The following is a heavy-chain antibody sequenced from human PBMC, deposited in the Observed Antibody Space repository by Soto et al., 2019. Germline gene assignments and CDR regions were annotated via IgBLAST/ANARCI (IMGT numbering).Heavy chain of an antibody. CDR3: ARYCSSTSCYDY. Sequence: SETLSLTCAVYGGSFSGYYWSWIRQPPGKGLEWIGEINHSGSTNYNPSLKSRVTISVDTSKNQFSLKLSSVTAADTAVYYCARYCSSTSCYDYWGQGTLVTVSS. V-gene: IGHV4-34*01. D-gene: IGHD2-2*01. CDR1: GGSFSGYY. J-gene: IGHJ4*02. CDR2: INHSGST.